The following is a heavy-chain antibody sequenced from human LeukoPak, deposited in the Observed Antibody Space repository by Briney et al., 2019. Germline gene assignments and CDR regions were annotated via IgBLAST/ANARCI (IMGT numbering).Heavy chain of an antibody. J-gene: IGHJ4*02. CDR2: ITGSGQTK. CDR1: GFSFSDYA. V-gene: IGHV3-23*01. Sequence: PGGSLRLSCLVSGFSFSDYAMSWVRRAPGKGLEWVSAITGSGQTKYYTDSVKGRITMSRDNSKNTLYLQMNSLRDEDTAEYFCAKESLVVIESYFDNWGQGTLVLVSS. CDR3: AKESLVVIESYFDN. D-gene: IGHD3-22*01.